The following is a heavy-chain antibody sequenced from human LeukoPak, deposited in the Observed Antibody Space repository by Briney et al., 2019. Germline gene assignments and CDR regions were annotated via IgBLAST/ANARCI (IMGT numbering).Heavy chain of an antibody. CDR2: IKQDGSEK. J-gene: IGHJ6*03. V-gene: IGHV3-7*01. D-gene: IGHD3-3*01. CDR3: ARGSLRFLEPPGLYYYCYMDV. CDR1: GFTFSSYW. Sequence: GGSLRLSCAASGFTFSSYWMSWVRQAPGKGLEWVANIKQDGSEKYYVDSVKGRFTISRDNAKNSLYLQMNSLRAEDTAVCYCARGSLRFLEPPGLYYYCYMDVWGKGTTVTVSS.